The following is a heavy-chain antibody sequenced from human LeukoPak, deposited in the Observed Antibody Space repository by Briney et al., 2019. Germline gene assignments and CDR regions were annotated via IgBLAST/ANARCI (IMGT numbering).Heavy chain of an antibody. J-gene: IGHJ3*02. V-gene: IGHV1-69*04. CDR3: ARDFKGERWLQLGAFDI. CDR1: GGTFSSYT. CDR2: IIPILGIA. D-gene: IGHD5-24*01. Sequence: SVKVSCKASGGTFSSYTISWVRQAPGQGLEWMGRIIPILGIANYAQKFQGRVTITADKSTSTAYMELSSLRSEDTAVYYCARDFKGERWLQLGAFDIWGQGTMVTVSS.